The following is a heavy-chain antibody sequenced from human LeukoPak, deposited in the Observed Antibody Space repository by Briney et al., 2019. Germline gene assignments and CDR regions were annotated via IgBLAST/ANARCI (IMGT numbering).Heavy chain of an antibody. V-gene: IGHV3-23*01. J-gene: IGHJ4*02. CDR2: VGGNGDST. D-gene: IGHD2-15*01. CDR1: GFTFSTYA. Sequence: GGSLRLSCAASGFTFSTYAMSWVRQAPGKGLEWVSVVGGNGDSTYYADSVKDRFTISRDISKNTLYLQMNSLRAEDTAVYYCAKGTSVSCYGSLDHWGQGTLVTVSS. CDR3: AKGTSVSCYGSLDH.